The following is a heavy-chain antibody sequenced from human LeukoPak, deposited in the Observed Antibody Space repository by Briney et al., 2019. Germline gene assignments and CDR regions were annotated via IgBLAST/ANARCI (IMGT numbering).Heavy chain of an antibody. V-gene: IGHV3-23*01. CDR1: GFTFSIYA. Sequence: GGYLRLSCAASGFTFSIYAMNWVRQAPGKGLEWVSVISDSGGSTHYADSVKGRFTISRDNSKNTLYLQMNSLRAEDTAVYFCAKRGTGTTLKSLSAYFDYWGQGFLVTVSS. D-gene: IGHD1-7*01. CDR3: AKRGTGTTLKSLSAYFDY. CDR2: ISDSGGST. J-gene: IGHJ4*02.